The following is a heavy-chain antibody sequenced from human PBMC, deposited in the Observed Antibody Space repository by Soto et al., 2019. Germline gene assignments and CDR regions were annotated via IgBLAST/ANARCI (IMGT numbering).Heavy chain of an antibody. CDR2: LSGDGTGT. D-gene: IGHD2-15*01. CDR1: GFTIGSYW. J-gene: IGHJ4*02. CDR3: IRGGGGGSFDQ. V-gene: IGHV3-74*01. Sequence: EVELVESGGGLVQPGGSLRLSCAASGFTIGSYWMHWVRQAPGKGLVWVSRLSGDGTGTRYADFVKGRFTISGDNAKNTLYLDTNTLGPDDTAVYYCIRGGGGGSFDQWGQGNLVTVSS.